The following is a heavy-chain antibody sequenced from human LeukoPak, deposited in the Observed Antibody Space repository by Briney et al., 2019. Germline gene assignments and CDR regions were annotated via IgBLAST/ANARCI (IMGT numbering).Heavy chain of an antibody. Sequence: SETLSLTCTVSGGSISSSSYYWSWIRQPAGKGLEWIGRTHTSGSTNHNPSLKSRVTMSVDTSKNQFSLKLNSVTAADTAVYYCARVGDYDFWSPFDYWGQGTLVTVSS. D-gene: IGHD3-3*01. V-gene: IGHV4-61*02. J-gene: IGHJ4*02. CDR2: THTSGST. CDR1: GGSISSSSYY. CDR3: ARVGDYDFWSPFDY.